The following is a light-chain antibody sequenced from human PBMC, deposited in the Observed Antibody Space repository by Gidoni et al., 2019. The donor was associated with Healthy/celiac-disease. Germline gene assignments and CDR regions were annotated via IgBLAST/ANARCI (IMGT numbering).Light chain of an antibody. Sequence: AIRITQSPSSLSASTGDRVTITCRASQGISSYLAWYQQKPGKAPKLLIYAASTLQSGVPSSFSGSGSGTDFTLTISCLQSEDFATYYCQQYYSYPPYTFGQGTKLEIK. CDR3: QQYYSYPPYT. V-gene: IGKV1-8*01. CDR1: QGISSY. CDR2: AAS. J-gene: IGKJ2*01.